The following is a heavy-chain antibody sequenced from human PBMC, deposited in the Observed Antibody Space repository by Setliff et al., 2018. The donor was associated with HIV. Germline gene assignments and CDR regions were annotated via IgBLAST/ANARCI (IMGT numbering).Heavy chain of an antibody. Sequence: PSETLSLTCTVSGGSINSGGYYWSWIRQLPGKGLEWIGYISYSGNTYYNPSLKSRVTISVDTSKIQFSLNLTSVTAADTAVYYCARIPNPGHSFGWFDSWGQGTLVTVSS. CDR3: ARIPNPGHSFGWFDS. CDR2: ISYSGNT. V-gene: IGHV4-31*03. CDR1: GGSINSGGYY. D-gene: IGHD5-18*01. J-gene: IGHJ5*01.